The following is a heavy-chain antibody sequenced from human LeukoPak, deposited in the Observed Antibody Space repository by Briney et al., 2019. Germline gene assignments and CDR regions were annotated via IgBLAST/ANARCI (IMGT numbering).Heavy chain of an antibody. CDR2: INIDGSMT. CDR1: GFTFSDYW. J-gene: IGHJ6*03. V-gene: IGHV3-74*01. D-gene: IGHD3-16*01. CDR3: ERGGRWLPLSAMDV. Sequence: GGSLRLSCEVSGFTFSDYWMHWVRQAPGKGLVWVSRINIDGSMTSEADSVKGRFTISRDNAKNTVYLQMHSLRVGDTAVYYCERGGRWLPLSAMDVWGKGTTV.